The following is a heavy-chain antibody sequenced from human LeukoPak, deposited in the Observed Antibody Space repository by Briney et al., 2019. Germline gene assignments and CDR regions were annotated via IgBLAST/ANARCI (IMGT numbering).Heavy chain of an antibody. J-gene: IGHJ6*03. CDR3: ARLTYTSCYEGYCCYYYMDV. Sequence: SETLSLTCAVSGYSISSGYYWGWIRQPPGKGLEWIGSIYHSGSTYYNPSLKSRVTISVDTSKNQFSLKLSSVTAADTAVYYCARLTYTSCYEGYCCYYYMDVWGKGTTVTVSS. D-gene: IGHD2-2*01. CDR2: IYHSGST. V-gene: IGHV4-38-2*01. CDR1: GYSISSGYY.